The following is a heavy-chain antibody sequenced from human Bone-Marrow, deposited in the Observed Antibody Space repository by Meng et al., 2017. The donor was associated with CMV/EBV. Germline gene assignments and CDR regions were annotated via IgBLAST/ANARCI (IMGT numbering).Heavy chain of an antibody. Sequence: FSFSSYGMSWVRQAPGKGLEWVSTISDSGYSTYYADSVKGRFTISRDNSKNTLYLQMNSLRAEDTAVYYCAKDLKFVAAAVRAYFDYWGQGTLVTVSS. CDR1: FSFSSYG. V-gene: IGHV3-23*01. J-gene: IGHJ4*02. CDR3: AKDLKFVAAAVRAYFDY. D-gene: IGHD6-13*01. CDR2: ISDSGYST.